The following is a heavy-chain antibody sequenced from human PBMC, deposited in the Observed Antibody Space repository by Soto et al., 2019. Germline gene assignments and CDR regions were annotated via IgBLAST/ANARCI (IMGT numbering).Heavy chain of an antibody. Sequence: KLVASGGGLVQPGGSLRLSCAASGFIVSSKYMSWVRQAPGKGLEWVSVLYGRGDTYYADSVRGRFTISRDSSKNTLYLQMNRLRVDDTGVYYCAKAVLQWQKVEWFDHWGQGALVSVSS. D-gene: IGHD4-4*01. CDR3: AKAVLQWQKVEWFDH. CDR2: LYGRGDT. J-gene: IGHJ5*02. CDR1: GFIVSSKY. V-gene: IGHV3-66*01.